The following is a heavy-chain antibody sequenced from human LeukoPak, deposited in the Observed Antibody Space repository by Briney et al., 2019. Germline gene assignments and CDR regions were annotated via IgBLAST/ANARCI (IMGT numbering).Heavy chain of an antibody. D-gene: IGHD2-2*01. CDR3: AKDGVVVVATSVYYYYYGMDV. V-gene: IGHV1-69*02. CDR1: GGTFSSYT. CDR2: IIPILNIT. J-gene: IGHJ6*02. Sequence: GASVKVSCKASGGTFSSYTISWVRQAPGQGLEWMGRIIPILNITDYAQNFQGRVTPTADKSTSTAYMELSTLRSEDTAVYYCAKDGVVVVATSVYYYYYGMDVWGQGTTVTVSS.